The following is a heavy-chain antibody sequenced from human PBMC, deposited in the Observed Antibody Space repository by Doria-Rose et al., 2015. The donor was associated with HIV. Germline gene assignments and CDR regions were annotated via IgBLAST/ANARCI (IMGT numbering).Heavy chain of an antibody. CDR1: GGSFSGYY. D-gene: IGHD1-1*01. V-gene: IGHV4-34*01. J-gene: IGHJ6*02. Sequence: QVQLQQWDAGLVKPSETLSLSCAVFGGSFSGYYWSWIRQPPGKGLEWIGEINHSGSTNYTTSLKSRVTMSLDTSKTLFSRKLSSVTAADTAVYYCARGLLRGGWNDVDYYYGMDVWGQGTTVTVSS. CDR3: ARGLLRGGWNDVDYYYGMDV. CDR2: INHSGST.